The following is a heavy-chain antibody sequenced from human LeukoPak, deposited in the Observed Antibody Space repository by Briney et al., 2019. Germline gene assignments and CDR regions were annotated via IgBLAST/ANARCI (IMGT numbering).Heavy chain of an antibody. D-gene: IGHD6-19*01. CDR2: INPNSGGT. J-gene: IGHJ4*02. CDR3: AQWLAPY. CDR1: GGTFSSYA. V-gene: IGHV1-2*02. Sequence: ASVKVSCKASGGTFSSYAISWVRQAPGQGLEWMGWINPNSGGTNYAQKFQGRVTMTRDTSISTAYMELSRLRSDDTAVYYCAQWLAPYWGQGTLVTVSS.